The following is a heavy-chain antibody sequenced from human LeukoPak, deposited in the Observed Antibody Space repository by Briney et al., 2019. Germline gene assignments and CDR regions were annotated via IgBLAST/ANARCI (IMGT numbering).Heavy chain of an antibody. V-gene: IGHV3-23*01. CDR1: GFIFSGYA. D-gene: IGHD3-22*01. J-gene: IGHJ4*02. Sequence: GGSLRLSCAASGFIFSGYAMTWVRQAPGKGLEWVSGISGSGGNTYYADSVKGRFTISRDNSRNTLYLQMNSLRAEDTAVYYCAKRRLSSDYYDYWGQGILVTVSS. CDR3: AKRRLSSDYYDY. CDR2: ISGSGGNT.